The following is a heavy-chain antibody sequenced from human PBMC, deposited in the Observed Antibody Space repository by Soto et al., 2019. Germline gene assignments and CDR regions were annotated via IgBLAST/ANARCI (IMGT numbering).Heavy chain of an antibody. CDR2: IYYSGST. D-gene: IGHD3-3*01. CDR1: GGSISSYY. CDR3: ARAITIFGVVSGYGMDV. V-gene: IGHV4-59*01. J-gene: IGHJ6*02. Sequence: QVQLQESGPGLVKPSETLSLTCTVSGGSISSYYWSWIRQPPGKGLEWIGYIYYSGSTNYNPSLKSGVTISVDTSKNQFSLKLSSVTAADTAVYYCARAITIFGVVSGYGMDVWGQGTTVTVSS.